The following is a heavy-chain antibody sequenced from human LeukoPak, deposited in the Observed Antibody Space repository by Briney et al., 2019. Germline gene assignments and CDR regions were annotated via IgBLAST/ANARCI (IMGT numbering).Heavy chain of an antibody. D-gene: IGHD5-12*01. J-gene: IGHJ4*02. CDR2: ISYDGGNK. CDR3: VKDRPTWPIDY. Sequence: GRSLRLSCAASGFTFSSYAMHWVRQAPGKGLEWVALISYDGGNKYYADSMKGRFTISRDNSKNTLYLQMNSLRAEDTAVYYCVKDRPTWPIDYWGQGTLVTVSS. V-gene: IGHV3-30-3*01. CDR1: GFTFSSYA.